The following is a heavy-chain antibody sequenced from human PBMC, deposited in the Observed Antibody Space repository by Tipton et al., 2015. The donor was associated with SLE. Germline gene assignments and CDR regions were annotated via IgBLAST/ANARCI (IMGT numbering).Heavy chain of an antibody. CDR2: LFYSGST. CDR1: GGSISSSSYY. CDR3: ASLEPGY. J-gene: IGHJ4*02. V-gene: IGHV4-39*07. Sequence: TLSLTCTVSGGSISSSSYYWGWIRQPPEKGLEWIGSLFYSGSTYYNPSLKSRVTISVDTSKNQFSLKLSSVTAADTAVYFCASLEPGYWGQGTLVTVSS. D-gene: IGHD1-14*01.